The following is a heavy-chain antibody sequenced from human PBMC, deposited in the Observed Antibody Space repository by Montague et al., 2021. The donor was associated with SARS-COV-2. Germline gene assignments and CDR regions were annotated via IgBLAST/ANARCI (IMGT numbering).Heavy chain of an antibody. CDR3: AREVYGMDV. Sequence: SLRLSCAASGFIVSSNYMSWVRQAPGKGLEWVSVIYSGGSTYYADSVKGRFTISRHNSKNTLYLQVNSLRAEDTAVYYCAREVYGMDVWGQGTTVTVSS. V-gene: IGHV3-53*04. CDR1: GFIVSSNY. J-gene: IGHJ6*02. CDR2: IYSGGST.